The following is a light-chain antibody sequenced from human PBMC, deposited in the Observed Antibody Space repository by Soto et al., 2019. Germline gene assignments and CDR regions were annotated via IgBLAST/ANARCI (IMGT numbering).Light chain of an antibody. CDR1: SSDVGGYNY. V-gene: IGLV2-14*03. CDR3: SSYTTSSNWV. Sequence: QSVLTQPASVSGSPGQSITISCTGTSSDVGGYNYVSWYQQHPGKAPKLMIYDVTSRPSGVSNRFSGSKSGNTASLTISGLQAEDEAHYYCSSYTTSSNWVFGGGTKLSVL. J-gene: IGLJ3*02. CDR2: DVT.